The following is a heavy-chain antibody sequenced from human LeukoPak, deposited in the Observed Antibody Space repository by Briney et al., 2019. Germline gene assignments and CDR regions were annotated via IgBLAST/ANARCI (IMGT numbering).Heavy chain of an antibody. Sequence: ASVTVSRKSSGGTFSSYAISWVRQAPGQGLEWMGGIIPIFGTANYAQKFQGRVTITADESTSTAYMELSSLRSEDTAVYYCARGAEVAATYYYYGMDVWGQGTTVTVSS. V-gene: IGHV1-69*13. CDR3: ARGAEVAATYYYYGMDV. J-gene: IGHJ6*01. CDR2: IIPIFGTA. CDR1: GGTFSSYA. D-gene: IGHD6-19*01.